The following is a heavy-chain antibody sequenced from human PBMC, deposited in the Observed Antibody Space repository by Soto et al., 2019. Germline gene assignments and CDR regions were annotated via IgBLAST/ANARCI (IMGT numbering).Heavy chain of an antibody. CDR2: IYYSGST. V-gene: IGHV4-59*01. CDR1: GGSISSYY. CDR3: ARVYSGYPYYYYYMDV. Sequence: PSETLSLTCTVSGGSISSYYWSWIRQPPGNGLEWIGYIYYSGSTNYNPSLKSRVTISVDTSKNQFSLKLSSVTAADTAVYYCARVYSGYPYYYYYMDVWVKGTTVTVSS. D-gene: IGHD5-12*01. J-gene: IGHJ6*03.